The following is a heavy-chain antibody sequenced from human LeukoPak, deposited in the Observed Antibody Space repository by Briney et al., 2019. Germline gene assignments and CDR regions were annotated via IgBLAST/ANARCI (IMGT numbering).Heavy chain of an antibody. J-gene: IGHJ4*02. CDR1: GFTFSSYG. CDR2: IRYDGGYK. V-gene: IGHV3-30*02. Sequence: PGGSLRLSCAASGFTFSSYGMHWVRQAPGKGLEWVAFIRYDGGYKYYADSVKGRFTISRDNSKNTLYLQMNSLRPEDTAVYHCAKVSSGWSESVPFDYWGQGTLVTVSS. CDR3: AKVSSGWSESVPFDY. D-gene: IGHD6-19*01.